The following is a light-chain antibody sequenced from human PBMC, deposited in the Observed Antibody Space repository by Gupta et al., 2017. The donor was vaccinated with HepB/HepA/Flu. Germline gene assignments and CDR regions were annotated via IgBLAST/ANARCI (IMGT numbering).Light chain of an antibody. J-gene: IGLJ2*01. V-gene: IGLV1-51*01. CDR2: DSN. Sequence: QSVLTQPPSVSAAPGQKVTIFCPGSTSNIGNDSVYWYQHFPGTAPRLLIYDSNQRPSGIPDRFSASKSGTSATLGITGLQTGDEADYYCGTWDSSLSVEVFGGGTKLTVL. CDR3: GTWDSSLSVEV. CDR1: TSNIGNDS.